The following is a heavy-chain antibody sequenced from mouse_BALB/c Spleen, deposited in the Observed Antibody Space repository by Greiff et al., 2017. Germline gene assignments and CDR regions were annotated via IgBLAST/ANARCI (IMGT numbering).Heavy chain of an antibody. CDR3: ARYGNYPYAMDY. CDR1: GFTFSSYA. J-gene: IGHJ4*01. D-gene: IGHD2-10*02. CDR2: ISSGGST. Sequence: EVMLVESGGGLVKPGGSLKLSCAASGFTFSSYAMSWVRQTPEKRLEWVASISSGGSTYYPDSVKGRFTISRDNARNILYLQMSSLRSEDTAMYYCARYGNYPYAMDYWGQGTSVTVSS. V-gene: IGHV5-6-5*01.